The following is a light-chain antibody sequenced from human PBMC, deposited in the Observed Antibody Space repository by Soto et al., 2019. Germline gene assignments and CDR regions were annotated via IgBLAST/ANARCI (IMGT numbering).Light chain of an antibody. CDR2: DVS. CDR3: CSYAGRYTYV. CDR1: SSDVGGYNY. Sequence: QSALTQPRSVSGSPGQSVTISCTGASSDVGGYNYVSWYQQHPGKAPKLMIYDVSKRPSGVPDRFSGSKSGNTASLTISGLQTEDEADYYCCSYAGRYTYVFGTGTHLTVL. J-gene: IGLJ1*01. V-gene: IGLV2-11*01.